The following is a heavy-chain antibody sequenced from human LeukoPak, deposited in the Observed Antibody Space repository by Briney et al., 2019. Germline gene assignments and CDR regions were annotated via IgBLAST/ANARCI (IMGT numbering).Heavy chain of an antibody. V-gene: IGHV3-30*18. CDR1: GFTLSSYG. Sequence: GRSLRLSCAASGFTLSSYGMHWVRQAPGKGLEWVAVISYDGSNKYYADSVKDRFTIYRDNSKTTLYLQMNSLRAEDTAVYYCAKVGDILTGYYHNYYYGMDVWGQGTTVTVSS. CDR2: ISYDGSNK. CDR3: AKVGDILTGYYHNYYYGMDV. J-gene: IGHJ6*02. D-gene: IGHD3-9*01.